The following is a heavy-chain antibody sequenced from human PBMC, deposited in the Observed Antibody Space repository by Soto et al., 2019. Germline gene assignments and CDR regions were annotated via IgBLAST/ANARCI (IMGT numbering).Heavy chain of an antibody. CDR1: GGSIIDGQTY. V-gene: IGHV4-31*03. CDR2: INYRGTT. D-gene: IGHD2-15*01. CDR3: ARDAPGVAPF. Sequence: QVQLQESGPGLVKPSQTLSLSCTVSGGSIIDGQTYLNWIRQHPERGLEWMGYINYRGTTNYSPALKSRLLISVDTSKNQFSLTLTSVTAADTAVYYCARDAPGVAPFWGQGTLVTVSS. J-gene: IGHJ4*02.